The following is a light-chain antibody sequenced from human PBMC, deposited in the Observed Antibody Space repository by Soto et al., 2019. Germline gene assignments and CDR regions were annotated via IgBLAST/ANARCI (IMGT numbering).Light chain of an antibody. V-gene: IGKV2D-29*02. CDR2: EVS. CDR3: MQSTQLPPT. Sequence: DVVMTHTPLSLSFAPGQPASISCKSSQSLLHITGETFLFWYLQKPGQSPQLLIYEVSTRVSGVPDRFSGSGSGTDFTLEISRVETDDVGIYYCMQSTQLPPTFGQGTRLGIE. J-gene: IGKJ5*01. CDR1: QSLLHITGETF.